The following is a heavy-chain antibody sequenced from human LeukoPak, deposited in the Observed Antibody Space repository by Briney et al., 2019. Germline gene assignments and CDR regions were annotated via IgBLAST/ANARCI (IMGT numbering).Heavy chain of an antibody. D-gene: IGHD3-22*01. CDR3: ARDQGSMIVVRMTNWYFDL. CDR2: INQDGSEM. Sequence: GGSLRLSCAASGFTFSNYWMSWVRQAPGKGLEWLANINQDGSEMYYMDSVKGRFTISRDNGKNSLYLQINSLRADDTAVYYCARDQGSMIVVRMTNWYFDLWGRGTLVTVSS. V-gene: IGHV3-7*01. CDR1: GFTFSNYW. J-gene: IGHJ2*01.